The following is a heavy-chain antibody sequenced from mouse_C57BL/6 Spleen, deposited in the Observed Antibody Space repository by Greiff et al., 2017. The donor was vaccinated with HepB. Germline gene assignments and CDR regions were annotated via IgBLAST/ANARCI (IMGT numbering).Heavy chain of an antibody. D-gene: IGHD3-2*02. J-gene: IGHJ2*01. Sequence: QVQLQQSGAELVKPGASVKLSCKASGYTFTSYWMHWVKQRPGQGLEWIGMIHPNSGSTNYNEKFKSKATLTVDKSSSTAYMQLSSLTSEDSAVYYCARGKTAQAPYFDYWGQGTTLTVSS. CDR3: ARGKTAQAPYFDY. CDR2: IHPNSGST. CDR1: GYTFTSYW. V-gene: IGHV1-64*01.